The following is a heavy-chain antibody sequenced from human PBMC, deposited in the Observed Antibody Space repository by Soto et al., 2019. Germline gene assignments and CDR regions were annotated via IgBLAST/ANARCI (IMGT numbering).Heavy chain of an antibody. D-gene: IGHD3-9*01. CDR3: AREVNFEWLSSQNWFDP. J-gene: IGHJ5*02. Sequence: SETLSLTCTVTGGSFSSYYWSWIRQSPEKGLEWIGYIYDSGSTNYNPSLKSRVTISKDTAKNQFSLKLSSVTAADTAVYYCAREVNFEWLSSQNWFDPWGQGTLVTVSS. CDR2: IYDSGST. V-gene: IGHV4-59*01. CDR1: GGSFSSYY.